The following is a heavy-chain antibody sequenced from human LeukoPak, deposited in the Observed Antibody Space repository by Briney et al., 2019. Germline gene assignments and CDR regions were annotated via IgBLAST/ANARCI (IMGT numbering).Heavy chain of an antibody. CDR3: ARDHCTSSGCYEYYYYGVDV. CDR1: GYTFTDYY. J-gene: IGHJ6*02. V-gene: IGHV1-2*02. Sequence: GASVKVSCKASGYTFTDYYIQWVRQAPGQGLEWMGWINPNSGGTNSAQKFQGRVTMTRDTSVSTANMELSRLRSDDTAVYYCARDHCTSSGCYEYYYYGVDVWGQGTTVTVSS. D-gene: IGHD2-2*01. CDR2: INPNSGGT.